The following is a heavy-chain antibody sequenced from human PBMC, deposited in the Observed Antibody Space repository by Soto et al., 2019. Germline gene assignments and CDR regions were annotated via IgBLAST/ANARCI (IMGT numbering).Heavy chain of an antibody. CDR1: GGTFSSDS. CDR3: ARSGDHHRDFNY. V-gene: IGHV1-69*13. CDR2: IIPMFDTP. J-gene: IGHJ4*02. Sequence: SVKVSCKASGGTFSSDSFSWVRQAPGQGLEWMGGIIPMFDTPIYAQKFQDRVTITADESTSTAYMQLSSLRSGDTAVYYCARSGDHHRDFNYWGQGSPVTVSS.